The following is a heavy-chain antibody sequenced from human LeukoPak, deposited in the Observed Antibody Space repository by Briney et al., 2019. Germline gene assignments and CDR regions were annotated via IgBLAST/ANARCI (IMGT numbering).Heavy chain of an antibody. CDR1: GDSFSSVTDY. J-gene: IGHJ4*02. D-gene: IGHD6-13*01. CDR2: GDYSGGT. CDR3: AGERGEEYSSGWYKTNYFDN. V-gene: IGHV4-39*07. Sequence: SETLSLTCTVSGDSFSSVTDYWAWIRQPPGKGLEWIASGDYSGGTYYNPSLESRVAISADMSKNQISLKLTSVTGADTAVYYCAGERGEEYSSGWYKTNYFDNWGQGIRVTVSS.